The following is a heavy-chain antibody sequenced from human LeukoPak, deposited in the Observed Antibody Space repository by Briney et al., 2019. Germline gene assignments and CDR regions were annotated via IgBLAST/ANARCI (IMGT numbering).Heavy chain of an antibody. CDR1: GDSVSSNSAA. CDR3: AKDRCSNGIGCYYYYMEV. CDR2: TYYRSKWYN. V-gene: IGHV6-1*01. D-gene: IGHD2-8*01. Sequence: SQTLSLTCAISGDSVSSNSAAWNWIRQSPSRGLEWLGRTYYRSKWYNEHALSVKSRITINPDTSKNQFSLQLNSVTPEDTAVYYCAKDRCSNGIGCYYYYMEVWGKGTTVTISS. J-gene: IGHJ6*03.